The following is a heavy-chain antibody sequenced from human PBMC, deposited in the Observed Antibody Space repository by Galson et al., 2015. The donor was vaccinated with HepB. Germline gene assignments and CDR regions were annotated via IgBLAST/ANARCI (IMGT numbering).Heavy chain of an antibody. V-gene: IGHV1-2*02. CDR3: ARTSIRMVRGVIISPHDSWFDP. CDR2: INPNSGGT. D-gene: IGHD3-10*01. Sequence: SVKVSCKASGYTFTGYYMHWVRQAPGQGLEWMGWINPNSGGTNYAQKFQGRVTMTRDTSISTAYMELSRLRSDDTAVYYCARTSIRMVRGVIISPHDSWFDPWGQGTLVTVSS. CDR1: GYTFTGYY. J-gene: IGHJ5*02.